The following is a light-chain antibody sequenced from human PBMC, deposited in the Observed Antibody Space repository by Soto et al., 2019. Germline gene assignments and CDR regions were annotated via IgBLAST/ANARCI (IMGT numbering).Light chain of an antibody. Sequence: EIVLTQTPGTLSLSPGERATLSCRASQSVSDYLAWYQQKPGQAPRLLIYDASNRATGIPARFSGSGSGTDFTLTISSLEAEDFAVYYCQQRYNWPPWTFGQGTKV. CDR3: QQRYNWPPWT. CDR1: QSVSDY. CDR2: DAS. V-gene: IGKV3-11*01. J-gene: IGKJ1*01.